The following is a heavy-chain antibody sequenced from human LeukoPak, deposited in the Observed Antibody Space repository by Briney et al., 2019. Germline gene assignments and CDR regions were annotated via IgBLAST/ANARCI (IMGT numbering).Heavy chain of an antibody. D-gene: IGHD3-10*01. CDR1: GGSISDATYY. Sequence: SETLSLTCTVSGGSISDATYYWGWIRQVPGKGLEWIGSIYFSGNTYSHPSLRSRLSISVDTSENRFSLKLTSVTAADTALYYCARVSAYYDWFGPWGQGTLVIVSS. CDR3: ARVSAYYDWFGP. V-gene: IGHV4-39*02. J-gene: IGHJ5*02. CDR2: IYFSGNT.